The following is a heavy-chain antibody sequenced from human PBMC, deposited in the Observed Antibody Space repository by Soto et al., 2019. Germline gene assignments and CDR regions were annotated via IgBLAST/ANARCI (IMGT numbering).Heavy chain of an antibody. J-gene: IGHJ4*02. CDR1: GFTFSSYW. Sequence: GGSLRLSCATAGFTFSSYWMHWVRQTPEKGLVWGSHIDGDGSSTTYADSVEGRFTISRDNAKNTLYLQMNSLRAEDTAVYYWEGDDFGVGMAYGGWATLATVSA. CDR2: IDGDGSST. D-gene: IGHD3-3*01. V-gene: IGHV3-74*01. CDR3: EGDDFGVGMAY.